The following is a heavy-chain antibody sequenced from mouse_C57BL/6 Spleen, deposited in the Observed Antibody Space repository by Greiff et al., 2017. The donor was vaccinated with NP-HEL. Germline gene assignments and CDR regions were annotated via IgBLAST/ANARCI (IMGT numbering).Heavy chain of an antibody. Sequence: QVQLQQSGAELARPGASVKLSCKASGYTFTSYGISWVKQRTGQGLEWIGEIYPRSGNTYYNEKFKGKATLTADKSSSTAYMELRSLTSEDSAVYYSARSESYYSKVYAMDYWGQGTSVTVSS. CDR2: IYPRSGNT. CDR3: ARSESYYSKVYAMDY. CDR1: GYTFTSYG. V-gene: IGHV1-81*01. J-gene: IGHJ4*01. D-gene: IGHD2-5*01.